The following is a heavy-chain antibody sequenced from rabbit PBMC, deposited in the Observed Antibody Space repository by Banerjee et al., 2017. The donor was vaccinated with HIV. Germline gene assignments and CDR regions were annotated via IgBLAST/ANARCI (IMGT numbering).Heavy chain of an antibody. D-gene: IGHD6-1*01. CDR1: GFDFSSYY. V-gene: IGHV1S7*01. CDR2: IDPVFGST. CDR3: ARDLGYDAYGGYDASMNL. J-gene: IGHJ4*01. Sequence: QLKESGGGLVQPGGSLKLSCKASGFDFSSYYMSWVRQAPGKGLEWIGYIDPVFGSTYYASWVNGRFTISSHNAQNTLYLQLNSLTAADTATYFCARDLGYDAYGGYDASMNLWGPGTLVTVS.